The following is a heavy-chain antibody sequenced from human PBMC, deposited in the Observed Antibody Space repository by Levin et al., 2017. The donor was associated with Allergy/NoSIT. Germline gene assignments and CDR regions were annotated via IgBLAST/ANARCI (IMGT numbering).Heavy chain of an antibody. J-gene: IGHJ4*02. Sequence: GGSLRLSCKGSGYSFTSYWIGWVRQMPGKGLEWMGIIYPGDSDTRYSPSFQGQVTISADKSISTAYLQWSSLKASDTAMYYCARVDTAMVTGYWGQGTLVTVSS. D-gene: IGHD5-18*01. CDR2: IYPGDSDT. V-gene: IGHV5-51*01. CDR1: GYSFTSYW. CDR3: ARVDTAMVTGY.